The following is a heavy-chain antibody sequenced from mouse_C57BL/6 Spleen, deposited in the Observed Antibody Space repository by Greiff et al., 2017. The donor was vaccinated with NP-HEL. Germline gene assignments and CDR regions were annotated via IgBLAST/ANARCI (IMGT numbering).Heavy chain of an antibody. J-gene: IGHJ4*01. CDR2: IDPANGNP. V-gene: IGHV14-3*01. CDR1: GFNIKNTY. Sequence: VQLQQSVAELVRPGASVKLSCTASGFNIKNTYMHWVKQRPEQGLEWIGRIDPANGNPKSDPKFQGKATITADTSSSTAYLQLSSLTSEDTAIYYCASSVVATRAMDYWGQGTSVTVSS. CDR3: ASSVVATRAMDY. D-gene: IGHD1-1*01.